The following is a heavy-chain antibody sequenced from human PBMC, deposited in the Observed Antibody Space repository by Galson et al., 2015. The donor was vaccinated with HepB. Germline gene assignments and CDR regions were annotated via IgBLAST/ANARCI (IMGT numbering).Heavy chain of an antibody. CDR1: GFTFSSYA. CDR2: ISGSGGST. Sequence: SLRLSCAASGFTFSSYAMSWVRQAPGKGLEWVSAISGSGGSTYYADSVKGRFTISRDNSKNTLYLQMNSLRAEDTAVYYCAKDSEDFWSGYYHVDWGQGTLVTVSS. CDR3: AKDSEDFWSGYYHVD. D-gene: IGHD3-3*01. V-gene: IGHV3-23*01. J-gene: IGHJ4*02.